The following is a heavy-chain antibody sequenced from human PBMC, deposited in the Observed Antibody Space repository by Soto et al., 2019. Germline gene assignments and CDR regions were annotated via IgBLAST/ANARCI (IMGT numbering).Heavy chain of an antibody. CDR1: GFTFSSYA. J-gene: IGHJ4*02. CDR2: ISYDGGNK. Sequence: QVQLVESGGGVVQPGRSLRLSCAASGFTFSSYAMHWVRQAPGKGLEWVAVISYDGGNKYYADSVKGRFTISRDNSKNALYLQMNGLRAEDTAVYYCAGDTALAGHRTGDYWGQGSLVTVSS. V-gene: IGHV3-30-3*01. CDR3: AGDTALAGHRTGDY. D-gene: IGHD3-3*02.